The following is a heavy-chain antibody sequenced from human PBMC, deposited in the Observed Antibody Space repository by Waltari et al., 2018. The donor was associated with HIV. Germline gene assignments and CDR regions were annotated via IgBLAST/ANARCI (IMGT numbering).Heavy chain of an antibody. Sequence: QVQLQESGPGLVKPSETLSLTCPVSGGSISNYYWTCIRPPPGKGLEWIGYIYYSGSTNYNPSLKSRVTISVDTSKNQFSLKLSSVTAADTAVYYCAREWGSGYYGVFDYWGQGTLVTVSS. CDR2: IYYSGST. CDR3: AREWGSGYYGVFDY. J-gene: IGHJ4*02. D-gene: IGHD3-22*01. CDR1: GGSISNYY. V-gene: IGHV4-59*01.